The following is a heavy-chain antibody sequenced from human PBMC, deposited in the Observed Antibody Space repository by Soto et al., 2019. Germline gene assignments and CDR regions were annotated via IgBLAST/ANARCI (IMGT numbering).Heavy chain of an antibody. Sequence: EVQLVETGGGLVQPGGSLRLSCAASGFTFSSYSMNWVRQAPGKGLEWVSYISSSSSTIYYADSVKGRFTISGDNAKNSLYLQMNSLRDEDTAVYYCARDPFGAYYYDSSGYYYGDYWGQGTLVTVSS. J-gene: IGHJ4*02. CDR1: GFTFSSYS. CDR2: ISSSSSTI. CDR3: ARDPFGAYYYDSSGYYYGDY. V-gene: IGHV3-48*02. D-gene: IGHD3-22*01.